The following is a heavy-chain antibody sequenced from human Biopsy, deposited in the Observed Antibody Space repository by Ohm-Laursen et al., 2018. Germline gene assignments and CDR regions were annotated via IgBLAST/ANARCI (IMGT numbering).Heavy chain of an antibody. V-gene: IGHV3-11*01. CDR1: GFHFSDYY. J-gene: IGHJ4*02. CDR3: ARDTPETYDYDNDDNSPFPRRYIDY. Sequence: SLRLSCAASGFHFSDYYMSWIRQAPGKGLEWISYIASSGGTTYYVDSVKGRFTISRDNAEKPLYLQMNSLRAEDTAVYYCARDTPETYDYDNDDNSPFPRRYIDYWGQGTLVTVSS. CDR2: IASSGGTT. D-gene: IGHD3-22*01.